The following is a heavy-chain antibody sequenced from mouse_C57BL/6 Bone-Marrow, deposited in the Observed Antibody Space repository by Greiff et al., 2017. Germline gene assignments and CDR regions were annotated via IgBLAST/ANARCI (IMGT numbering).Heavy chain of an antibody. CDR3: WSVITTVVARGDF. D-gene: IGHD1-1*01. J-gene: IGHJ1*03. CDR2: INPYNGGT. CDR1: GYTFTDYY. V-gene: IGHV1-19*01. Sequence: EVQLQQSGPVLVKPGASVKMSCKASGYTFTDYYMNWVKQSHGKSLEWIGVINPYNGGTSYNQKFKGKATLTVDTSSSTAYMELNSLTSEDSAVYYCWSVITTVVARGDFWGTGTTVTVSS.